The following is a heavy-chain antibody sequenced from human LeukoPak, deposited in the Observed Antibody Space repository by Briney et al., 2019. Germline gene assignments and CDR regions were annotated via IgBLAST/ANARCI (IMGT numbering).Heavy chain of an antibody. D-gene: IGHD6-13*01. Sequence: PSETLSLTCAVYGGSFSGYYWSWIRQPPGKGLEWTGEINHSGGTNYNPSLKSRVTISVDTSKNQFSLKLSSVTAADTAVYYCARVIAAAGMLGSFYYYGMDVWGQGTTVTVSS. V-gene: IGHV4-34*01. CDR2: INHSGGT. CDR3: ARVIAAAGMLGSFYYYGMDV. J-gene: IGHJ6*02. CDR1: GGSFSGYY.